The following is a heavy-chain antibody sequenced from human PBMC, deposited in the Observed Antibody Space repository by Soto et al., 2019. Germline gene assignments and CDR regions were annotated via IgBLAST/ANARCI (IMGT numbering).Heavy chain of an antibody. CDR3: ARAHYYDSSATDY. D-gene: IGHD3-22*01. J-gene: IGHJ4*02. Sequence: SETLSLTCTVPGGSISSGGYYWSWIRQHPGKGLEWIGYIYYSGSTYYNPSLKSRVTISVDTSKNQFSLKLSSVTAADTAVYYCARAHYYDSSATDYWGQGTLVTVSS. V-gene: IGHV4-31*03. CDR2: IYYSGST. CDR1: GGSISSGGYY.